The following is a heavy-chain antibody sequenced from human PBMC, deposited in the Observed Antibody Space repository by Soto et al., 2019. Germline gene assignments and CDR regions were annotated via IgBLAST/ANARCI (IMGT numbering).Heavy chain of an antibody. CDR2: IYSSGST. Sequence: SETLSLTCVVSDYSISSGYYWGWIRQHPGKGLEWIGNIYSSGSTYYNPSLKSRVTISVDTSKNQLSLKLSSVTAADTAVYYCARETGSGWYYFGYWGQGTIVTVCS. J-gene: IGHJ4*02. CDR1: DYSISSGYY. D-gene: IGHD6-19*01. CDR3: ARETGSGWYYFGY. V-gene: IGHV4-38-2*02.